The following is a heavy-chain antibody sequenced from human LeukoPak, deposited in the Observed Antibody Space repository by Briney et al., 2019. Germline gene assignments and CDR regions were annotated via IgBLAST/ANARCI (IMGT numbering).Heavy chain of an antibody. D-gene: IGHD3-22*01. V-gene: IGHV3-21*01. CDR1: GFTFSSYR. Sequence: GGSLRLSCAASGFTFSSYRMTWVRQAPGKGLEWVSSISSSSSYIYYADSVKGRFTISRDNAKNSLYLQMNSLRAEDTAVYYCARDQSSGGYLTREDAFDIWGQGTMVTVSS. CDR3: ARDQSSGGYLTREDAFDI. CDR2: ISSSSSYI. J-gene: IGHJ3*02.